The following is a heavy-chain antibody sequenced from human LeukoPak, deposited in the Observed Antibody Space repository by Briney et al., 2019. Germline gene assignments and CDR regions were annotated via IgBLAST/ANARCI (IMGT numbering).Heavy chain of an antibody. V-gene: IGHV3-64*02. CDR1: GFTFSRYS. D-gene: IGHD1-20*01. Sequence: GGSLRLSCVASGFTFSRYSMHWVRQIPGKGLEYVSAINGDGDRTYYADSVKARFTISRDNSKNTLFLQMGSLRAEDMAVYYCARVGGLNFYDFWGQGTLVTVSS. CDR2: INGDGDRT. J-gene: IGHJ4*02. CDR3: ARVGGLNFYDF.